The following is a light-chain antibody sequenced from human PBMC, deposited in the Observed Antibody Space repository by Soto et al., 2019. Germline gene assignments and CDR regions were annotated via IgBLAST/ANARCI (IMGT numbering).Light chain of an antibody. Sequence: LTQPPSASGSPGQSVTISCTGTSSDVGGYNYVSWYQQHPGKAPKLMIYEVSKRPSGVPDRFSGSKSGNTASLAVSGLQAEDEADYYCSSYAGSNNFVFGTGTKVTVL. CDR1: SSDVGGYNY. CDR2: EVS. CDR3: SSYAGSNNFV. J-gene: IGLJ1*01. V-gene: IGLV2-8*01.